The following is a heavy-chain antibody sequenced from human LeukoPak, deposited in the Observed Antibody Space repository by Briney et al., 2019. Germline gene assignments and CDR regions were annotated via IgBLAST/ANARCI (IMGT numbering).Heavy chain of an antibody. V-gene: IGHV4-34*01. D-gene: IGHD2-2*01. CDR3: ARGRYCSSTSCHYYYYYYGMDV. CDR2: INHSGST. J-gene: IGHJ6*02. Sequence: SETLSLTCAVYGGSFSGYYWSWIRQPPGKGLEWIGEINHSGSTNYNPSLKSRVTISVDTSKNQFSLELSSVTAADTAVYYCARGRYCSSTSCHYYYYYYGMDVWGQGTTVTVSS. CDR1: GGSFSGYY.